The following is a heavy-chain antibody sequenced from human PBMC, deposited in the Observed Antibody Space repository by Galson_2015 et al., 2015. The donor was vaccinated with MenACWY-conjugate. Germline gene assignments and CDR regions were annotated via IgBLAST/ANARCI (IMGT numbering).Heavy chain of an antibody. D-gene: IGHD4-17*01. Sequence: SLRLSCAASGFNFDEYGMSWVRQAPGMGPEWVSVINWNGGSTAYADSVMGRFPISRDNAVNSLYLQMNSLTAADTALYYCARDRATVTNYYYYGMDVWGQGTTVTVSS. V-gene: IGHV3-20*04. J-gene: IGHJ6*01. CDR2: INWNGGST. CDR3: ARDRATVTNYYYYGMDV. CDR1: GFNFDEYG.